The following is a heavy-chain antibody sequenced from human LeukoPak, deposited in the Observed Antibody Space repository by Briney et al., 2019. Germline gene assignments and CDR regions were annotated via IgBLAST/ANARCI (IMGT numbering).Heavy chain of an antibody. J-gene: IGHJ6*02. CDR2: IVVGSGNT. CDR1: GFTFTSSA. CDR3: AAEFRDYYDSSGYYYYGMDV. D-gene: IGHD3-22*01. Sequence: ASVKVSCKASGFTFTSSAMQWVRQARGQRLEWIGWIVVGSGNTNYAQKFQERVTITRDMSTSTAYMELSSLRSEDTAVYYCAAEFRDYYDSSGYYYYGMDVWGQGTTVTVSS. V-gene: IGHV1-58*02.